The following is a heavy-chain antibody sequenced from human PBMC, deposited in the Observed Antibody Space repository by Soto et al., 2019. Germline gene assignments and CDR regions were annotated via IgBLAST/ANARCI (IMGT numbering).Heavy chain of an antibody. CDR2: FLPICGTT. V-gene: IGHV1-69*12. CDR1: GGTFNRQA. Sequence: QVVQSGAEVKKPGSSVKVSCKASGGTFNRQAFSWVRQAPGQGLEWMGGFLPICGTTDYSQKFQVRVTITADEATSTAYLELSSLTSEDTDVYYCARVYSSMFEGGKWFDPWGQGTLGTVSS. CDR3: ARVYSSMFEGGKWFDP. J-gene: IGHJ5*02. D-gene: IGHD3-10*02.